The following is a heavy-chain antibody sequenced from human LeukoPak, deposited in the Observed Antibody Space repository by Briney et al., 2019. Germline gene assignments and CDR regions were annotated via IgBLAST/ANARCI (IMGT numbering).Heavy chain of an antibody. D-gene: IGHD3/OR15-3a*01. J-gene: IGHJ4*02. CDR3: ARHSLAWYYFDY. CDR1: GGSISGYY. Sequence: PSETLSLTCTVSGGSISGYYWSWIRQPPGKGLEWIGYIYYSGSTNYNPSLKSRVTISVDTSKNQFSLKLSSVTAADTALYYCARHSLAWYYFDYWGQGTLVTVSS. V-gene: IGHV4-59*01. CDR2: IYYSGST.